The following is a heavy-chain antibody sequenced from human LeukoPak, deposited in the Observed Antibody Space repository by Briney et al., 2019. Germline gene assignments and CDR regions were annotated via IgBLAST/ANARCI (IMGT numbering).Heavy chain of an antibody. Sequence: SETLSLTCTVSGGSISSSSYYWGWIRQPPGKGLEWIGSIYYSGSTYYNPSLKSRVTISVDTSKNQFSLKLSSVTAADTAVYYCARALWYEPGFDYWGQGTLVTVSS. D-gene: IGHD6-13*01. V-gene: IGHV4-39*07. CDR1: GGSISSSSYY. CDR2: IYYSGST. CDR3: ARALWYEPGFDY. J-gene: IGHJ4*02.